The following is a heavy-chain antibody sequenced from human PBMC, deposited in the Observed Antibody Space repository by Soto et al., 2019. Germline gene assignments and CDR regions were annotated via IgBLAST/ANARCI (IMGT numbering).Heavy chain of an antibody. J-gene: IGHJ5*02. CDR1: LFIVSDNY. D-gene: IGHD1-1*01. CDR3: ATRMTTAPS. V-gene: IGHV3-66*01. CDR2: IYSGGGT. Sequence: EVRLVQSGGGLVQPGGSLRLSCAASLFIVSDNYMSWVRQAPGKGLEWVSLIYSGGGTDYAESVKGRFTISRDNSKNTLYLQMHSLKAEDTGIYYCATRMTTAPSWGQGTVVTVSS.